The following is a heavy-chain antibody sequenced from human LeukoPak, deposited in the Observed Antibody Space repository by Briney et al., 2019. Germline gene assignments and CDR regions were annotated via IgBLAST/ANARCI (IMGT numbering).Heavy chain of an antibody. D-gene: IGHD3-22*01. Sequence: SSVTLSCKTSGNTFTSYSINWVRLAPGQGLEWMGWISVYNGITNYAQILQGRVTMTSDRSTSTTYMELRSLRSDDTAVYYCARGPPVFPVSRGDFWGQSTLVTVSS. J-gene: IGHJ4*02. V-gene: IGHV1-18*01. CDR3: ARGPPVFPVSRGDF. CDR1: GNTFTSYS. CDR2: ISVYNGIT.